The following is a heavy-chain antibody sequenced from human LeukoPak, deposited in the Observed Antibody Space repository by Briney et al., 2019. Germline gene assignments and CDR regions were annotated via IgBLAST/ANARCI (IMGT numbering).Heavy chain of an antibody. D-gene: IGHD5-24*01. CDR2: ISASGGAT. CDR1: GFTFSSYA. Sequence: PGGSLRLSCAASGFTFSSYAMSWVRQAPAEGLEWVSTISASGGATYYADSVKGRFTISRDNSKNTLYLQMNSLRAEDTAVYYCTRSGDGYIDHWGQGTLVTVSS. J-gene: IGHJ4*02. V-gene: IGHV3-23*01. CDR3: TRSGDGYIDH.